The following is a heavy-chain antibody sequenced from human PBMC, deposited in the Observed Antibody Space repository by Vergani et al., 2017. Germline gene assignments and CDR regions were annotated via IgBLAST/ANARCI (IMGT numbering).Heavy chain of an antibody. CDR3: ARGVGGNIRDFDY. D-gene: IGHD4-23*01. Sequence: QVQLVQSGAEVKKPGASVKVSCKASGYTFTGYYMHWVRQATGQGLEWMGWMNPNSGNTGYAQKFQGRVTFTRSNSINTAYMELSSLRSEDTAVYYCARGVGGNIRDFDYWGQGTLVTVSS. CDR2: MNPNSGNT. J-gene: IGHJ4*02. V-gene: IGHV1-8*03. CDR1: GYTFTGYY.